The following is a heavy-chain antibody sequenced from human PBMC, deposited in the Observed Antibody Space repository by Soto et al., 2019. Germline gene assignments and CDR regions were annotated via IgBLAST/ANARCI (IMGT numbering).Heavy chain of an antibody. Sequence: ASVKVSCKASGYTFTSYGISWVRQAPGQGLEWMGWISAYNGNTNYAQKLQGRVTMTTDTSTSTAYMELRSLRSDDTAVYYCAREGITGTEMEYYYYGMDVWGQGTTVTVSS. CDR2: ISAYNGNT. D-gene: IGHD1-20*01. V-gene: IGHV1-18*01. CDR1: GYTFTSYG. CDR3: AREGITGTEMEYYYYGMDV. J-gene: IGHJ6*02.